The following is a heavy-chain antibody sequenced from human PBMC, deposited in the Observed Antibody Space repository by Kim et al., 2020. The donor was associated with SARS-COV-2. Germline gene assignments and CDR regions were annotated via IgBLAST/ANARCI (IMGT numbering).Heavy chain of an antibody. CDR1: GFTFSDHY. J-gene: IGHJ4*02. CDR2: ARNKANSYTT. CDR3: ARLDRYHLSFGY. V-gene: IGHV3-72*01. Sequence: GGSLRLSCAASGFTFSDHYMDWVRQPPGKGLEWVGRARNKANSYTTEYAASVKGRFTISRDDSKNSLYLQMDSLETEDTAVYYCARLDRYHLSFGYWCQGTLLTVSS. D-gene: IGHD2-2*01.